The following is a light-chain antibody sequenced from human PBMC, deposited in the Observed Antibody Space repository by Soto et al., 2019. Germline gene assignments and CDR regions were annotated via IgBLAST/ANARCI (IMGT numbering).Light chain of an antibody. CDR3: QQYNYWPPT. J-gene: IGKJ4*01. CDR2: GSS. CDR1: QSVSIY. Sequence: EIVMTQSPATLSVSPGERVTLSCRASQSVSIYLAWYQQRPGQAPRPLIYGSSTSATGIPARFSASGSGTEFTLTINGLQSEDFAVYYCQQYNYWPPTFGGGTRVEI. V-gene: IGKV3-15*01.